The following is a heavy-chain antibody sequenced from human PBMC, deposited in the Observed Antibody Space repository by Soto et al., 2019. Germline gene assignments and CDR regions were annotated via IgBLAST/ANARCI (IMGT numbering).Heavy chain of an antibody. CDR1: GFTFSSYW. CDR3: AILVEMATIMDY. Sequence: GGSLRLSCAASGFTFSSYWMHWVRQAPGKGLVWVSRINSDGSSTSYADSVKGRFTISRDNAKNTLYLQMNSLRAEDTAVYYCAILVEMATIMDYWGQGTLVTVS. J-gene: IGHJ4*02. CDR2: INSDGSST. D-gene: IGHD5-12*01. V-gene: IGHV3-74*01.